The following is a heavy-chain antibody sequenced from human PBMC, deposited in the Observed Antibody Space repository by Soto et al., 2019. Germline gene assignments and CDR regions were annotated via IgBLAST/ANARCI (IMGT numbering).Heavy chain of an antibody. CDR1: GFTFSSYA. Sequence: GGSLRLSCAASGFTFSSYAMSWVRQAPGKGLEWVSAISGSGGSTYYADSVKGRFTISRDSSKNTLYLQMNSLRAEDTAVYYCAKDPPSVIGTIQLWASTTVTTGDYWGQGTLVTVS. V-gene: IGHV3-23*01. CDR2: ISGSGGST. CDR3: AKDPPSVIGTIQLWASTTVTTGDY. D-gene: IGHD4-17*01. J-gene: IGHJ4*02.